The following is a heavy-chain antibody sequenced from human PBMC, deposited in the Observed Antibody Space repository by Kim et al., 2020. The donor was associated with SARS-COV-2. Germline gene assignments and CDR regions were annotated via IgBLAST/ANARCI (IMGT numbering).Heavy chain of an antibody. CDR1: GFTFSSYS. V-gene: IGHV3-48*02. Sequence: GGSLRLSCAASGFTFSSYSMNWVRQAPGKGLEWVSYISSSSTIYYADSVKGRFTISRDNAKNSLYLQMNSLRDEDTAVYYCAQGSGSYYSEYFQHWGQGTLVTVSS. CDR3: AQGSGSYYSEYFQH. J-gene: IGHJ1*01. CDR2: ISSSSTI. D-gene: IGHD1-26*01.